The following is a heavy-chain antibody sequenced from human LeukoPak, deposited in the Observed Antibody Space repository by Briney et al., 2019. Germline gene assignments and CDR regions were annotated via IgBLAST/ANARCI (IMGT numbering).Heavy chain of an antibody. CDR1: GFTFSTYA. CDR2: FSGNAGST. CDR3: AKDQSGFVNWFDP. V-gene: IGHV3-23*01. D-gene: IGHD3-10*01. Sequence: GGSLRLSCAASGFTFSTYAMTWVRQALGKGLEWVSTFSGNAGSTYYADSVKGRFTISRDNSKNTLYLQMSSLRAEDTAVYYCAKDQSGFVNWFDPWGQGTLVTVSS. J-gene: IGHJ5*02.